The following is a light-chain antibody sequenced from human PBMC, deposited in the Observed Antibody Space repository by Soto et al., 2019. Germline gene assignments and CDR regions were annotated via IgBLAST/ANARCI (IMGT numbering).Light chain of an antibody. CDR2: RTS. CDR3: QQYSNWPPIT. Sequence: EIVLTQSPGTLSLSPGERATLSCRASQSVSSSYLAWYQQKPGQAPRLLIYRTSNRATGIPDRFSGSGSGTEFTLTISSLQSEDFAVYYCQQYSNWPPITFGQGTRLE. CDR1: QSVSSSY. J-gene: IGKJ5*01. V-gene: IGKV3-20*01.